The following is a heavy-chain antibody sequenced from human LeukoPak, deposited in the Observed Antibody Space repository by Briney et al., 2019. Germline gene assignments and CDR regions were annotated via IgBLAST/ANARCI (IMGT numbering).Heavy chain of an antibody. CDR3: ARGVIAAGGNDFDY. J-gene: IGHJ4*02. D-gene: IGHD6-13*01. CDR2: IYHSGTT. Sequence: SETLSLTCTFSGDSINSNNYYWVWFRQPPGKGLDWIGSIYHSGTTFYNPPLKSRVTISADTSRNYFSLKLTSVTAADTATYYCARGVIAAGGNDFDYWGQGTLVTVSS. CDR1: GDSINSNNYY. V-gene: IGHV4-39*02.